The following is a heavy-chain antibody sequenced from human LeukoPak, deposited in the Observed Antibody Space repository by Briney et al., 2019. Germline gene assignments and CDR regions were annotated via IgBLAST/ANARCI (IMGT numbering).Heavy chain of an antibody. CDR2: IYYSGST. Sequence: SETLSLTCTVSGGSVSSGSYYWSWIRQPPGKGLEWIGYIYYSGSTNYNPSLKSRVTISVDTSKNQFSLKLSSVTAADTAVYYCARVTAVAGTKYYYYYGMDVWGQGTTVTVSS. J-gene: IGHJ6*02. V-gene: IGHV4-61*01. CDR3: ARVTAVAGTKYYYYYGMDV. D-gene: IGHD6-19*01. CDR1: GGSVSSGSYY.